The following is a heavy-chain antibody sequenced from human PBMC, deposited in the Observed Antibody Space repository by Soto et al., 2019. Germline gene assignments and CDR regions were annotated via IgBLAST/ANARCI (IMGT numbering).Heavy chain of an antibody. CDR3: ARAFYVVFGYGMDV. CDR2: IIPILGIA. V-gene: IGHV1-69*02. Sequence: QVQLVQSGAEVKKPGSSVKVSCKASGGTFSSYTISWVRQAPGQGLEWMGRIIPILGIANYAQKFQGRVTITADKSTSTAYMELSSLRSEATAVYYCARAFYVVFGYGMDVWGQGTTVTVSS. D-gene: IGHD3-10*02. CDR1: GGTFSSYT. J-gene: IGHJ6*02.